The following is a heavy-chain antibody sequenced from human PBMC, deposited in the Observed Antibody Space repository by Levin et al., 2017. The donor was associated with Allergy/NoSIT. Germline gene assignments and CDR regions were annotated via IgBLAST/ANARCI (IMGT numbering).Heavy chain of an antibody. Sequence: GESLKISCAASGFTFSNAWMSWVRQAPGKGLEWVGRIKSKSDGGTTEDAAPVRGRLTITRDDSKNTLYLQMNSLKAEETGVYYCTTRVRWSPFDLDYWGQGSLVAVSS. CDR2: IKSKSDGGTT. CDR3: TTRVRWSPFDLDY. D-gene: IGHD4-23*01. CDR1: GFTFSNAW. J-gene: IGHJ4*02. V-gene: IGHV3-15*01.